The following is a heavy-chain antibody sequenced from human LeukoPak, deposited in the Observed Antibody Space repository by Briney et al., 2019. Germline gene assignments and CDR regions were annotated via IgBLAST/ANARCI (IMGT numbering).Heavy chain of an antibody. D-gene: IGHD2-2*02. CDR1: GFTFSSYS. CDR2: ISAAGNTK. Sequence: GGSLRLSCAASGFTFSSYSVNWVRQAPGKGLEWVSLISAAGNTKHYADSVKGRFTISRDNSKNTLYLQMNSLRAEDTAIYYCARDLYTERGDLWGQGTMVTVSS. CDR3: ARDLYTERGDL. J-gene: IGHJ3*01. V-gene: IGHV3-23*01.